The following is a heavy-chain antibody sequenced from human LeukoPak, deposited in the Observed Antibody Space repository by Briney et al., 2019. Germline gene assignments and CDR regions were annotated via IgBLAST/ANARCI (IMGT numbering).Heavy chain of an antibody. J-gene: IGHJ5*02. CDR2: ITPIFGTA. Sequence: ASVKVSCKACGGTFSSYAISWVRQAPGQGLEWMGRITPIFGTANHAQKFQVRVTITTDESTSTAYMELRSLRSEHTAVYYCASSPMGYNWFDPWGQGPLLTVSS. CDR1: GGTFSSYA. D-gene: IGHD3-10*01. CDR3: ASSPMGYNWFDP. V-gene: IGHV1-69*05.